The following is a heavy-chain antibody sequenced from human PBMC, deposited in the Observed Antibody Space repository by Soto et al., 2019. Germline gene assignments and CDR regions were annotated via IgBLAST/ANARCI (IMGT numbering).Heavy chain of an antibody. Sequence: PGGALRLSCAASGFTVSSNYMSWVRQAPGKGLECVSVIYSGGSTYYADSVKGRFTISRDNSKNTLYLQMNSLRAEDTAVYYCARAQYYYDSSGYEFAFDIWGQGTMVTV. V-gene: IGHV3-53*01. CDR3: ARAQYYYDSSGYEFAFDI. CDR1: GFTVSSNY. CDR2: IYSGGST. D-gene: IGHD3-22*01. J-gene: IGHJ3*02.